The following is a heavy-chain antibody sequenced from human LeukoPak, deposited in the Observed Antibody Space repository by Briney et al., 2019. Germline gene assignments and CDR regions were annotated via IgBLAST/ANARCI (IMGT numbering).Heavy chain of an antibody. V-gene: IGHV4-39*01. J-gene: IGHJ5*01. D-gene: IGHD6-19*01. Sequence: SETLSLTCTVSGGSISSSIYYWGWIRQPPGKGREWIGSIYYRGGAYYNPSLKSRVTISVDTSKNQFSLKLSSVTAADTAVYYCARHRVTGYSSGWFDYWGQGTLVTVSS. CDR3: ARHRVTGYSSGWFDY. CDR1: GGSISSSIYY. CDR2: IYYRGGA.